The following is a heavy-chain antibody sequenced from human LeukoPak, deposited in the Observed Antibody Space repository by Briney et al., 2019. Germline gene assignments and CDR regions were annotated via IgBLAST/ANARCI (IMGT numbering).Heavy chain of an antibody. CDR1: GFTFSSYG. Sequence: GGSLRLSCAASGFTFSSYGMHWVRQAPGKGLEWVAFIRYDGSNKYYADSVKGRFTISRDNSKNTLSLQMNSLRAEDTAVYYCARGWDTAMGKGFNYWGQGTLVTVSS. CDR3: ARGWDTAMGKGFNY. CDR2: IRYDGSNK. V-gene: IGHV3-30*02. J-gene: IGHJ4*02. D-gene: IGHD5-18*01.